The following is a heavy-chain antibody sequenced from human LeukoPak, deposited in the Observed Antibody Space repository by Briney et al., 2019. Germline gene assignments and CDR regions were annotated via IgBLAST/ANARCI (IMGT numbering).Heavy chain of an antibody. CDR2: INWNGGST. CDR1: GFTFDDYG. Sequence: GGSLRLSCAASGFTFDDYGMSWVRQAPGKGLEWVSGINWNGGSTGYADSVKGRFTISRDNAKNSLYLQMNSLRAEDTAVYYCASSYYDSRGDYWGQGTLVTVSS. CDR3: ASSYYDSRGDY. V-gene: IGHV3-20*04. J-gene: IGHJ4*02. D-gene: IGHD3-22*01.